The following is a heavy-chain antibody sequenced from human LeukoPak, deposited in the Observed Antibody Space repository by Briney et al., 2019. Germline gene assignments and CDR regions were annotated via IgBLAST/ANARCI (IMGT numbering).Heavy chain of an antibody. V-gene: IGHV4-31*03. Sequence: KPSETLSLTRTVSGGSISSGGYYWSWIRQHPGKVLERIGYIYYSGSPYYNPSLKSRVTISVDTSKNQFSLKLSSVTAADTAVYYCARDRVAAAGLYGTDVWGQGTTVTVPS. D-gene: IGHD6-13*01. CDR2: IYYSGSP. CDR3: ARDRVAAAGLYGTDV. CDR1: GGSISSGGYY. J-gene: IGHJ6*02.